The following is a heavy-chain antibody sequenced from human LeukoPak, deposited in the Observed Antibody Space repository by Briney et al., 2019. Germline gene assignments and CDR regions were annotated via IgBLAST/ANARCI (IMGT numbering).Heavy chain of an antibody. CDR2: ISGSGGST. V-gene: IGHV3-23*01. CDR3: AKDTAHVDAFDI. Sequence: GGTLRLSCAASGFTFSSYGMSWVRQAPGKGLEWVSAISGSGGSTYYADSVKGRFTISRDNSKNTLYLQMNSLRAEDTAVYYCAKDTAHVDAFDIWGQGTMVTVSS. CDR1: GFTFSSYG. J-gene: IGHJ3*02. D-gene: IGHD2-21*02.